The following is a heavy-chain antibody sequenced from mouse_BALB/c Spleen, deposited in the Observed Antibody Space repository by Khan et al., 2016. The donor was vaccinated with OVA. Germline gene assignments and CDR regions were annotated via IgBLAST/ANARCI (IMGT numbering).Heavy chain of an antibody. V-gene: IGHV2-6-1*01. D-gene: IGHD2-10*01. J-gene: IGHJ4*01. CDR3: ARQPYYHYNIMDY. CDR1: GFSLTNYG. Sequence: QVQLKESGPGLVAPSQSLSITCTISGFSLTNYGVHWVRQPPGKGLEWLVVIWNDGNTAYNSALKSRLTISKDNSKSQVFLKMNSLQTDDTAMYFCARQPYYHYNIMDYWGQGTLVTVSS. CDR2: IWNDGNT.